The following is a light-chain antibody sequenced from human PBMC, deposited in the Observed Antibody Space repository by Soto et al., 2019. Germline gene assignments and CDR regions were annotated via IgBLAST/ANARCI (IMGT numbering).Light chain of an antibody. V-gene: IGKV3-20*01. J-gene: IGKJ3*01. Sequence: EIVLTQSPGTLSLSPGERATLSCRASQTLSTNSLAWYQQRPGQTPRLLIYAASTRDTDIPDMFNGSGSGTDFALTISRLEPEDFALYYCQQYNDSPLTFGPGTKVDVK. CDR2: AAS. CDR3: QQYNDSPLT. CDR1: QTLSTNS.